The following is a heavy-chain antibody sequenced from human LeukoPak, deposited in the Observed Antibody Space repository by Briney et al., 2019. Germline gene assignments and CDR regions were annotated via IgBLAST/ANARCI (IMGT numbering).Heavy chain of an antibody. J-gene: IGHJ4*02. D-gene: IGHD3-9*01. CDR1: GYTFTSYG. CDR3: AXXLLRXFDWFIDLFDY. Sequence: ASVKVSCKASGYTFTSYGISWVRQAPGQGLEWMGWISAYNGNTNYAQKLQGRVTMTTGTSTSTAYMELRSLRSDDTAVYYCAXXLLRXFDWFIDLFDYWGQGTLVTVSS. V-gene: IGHV1-18*01. CDR2: ISAYNGNT.